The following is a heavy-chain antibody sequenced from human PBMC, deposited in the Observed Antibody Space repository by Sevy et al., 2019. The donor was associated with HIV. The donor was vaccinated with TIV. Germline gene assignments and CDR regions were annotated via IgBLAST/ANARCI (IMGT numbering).Heavy chain of an antibody. CDR3: ARDIDFWSGLTD. V-gene: IGHV4-59*01. D-gene: IGHD3-3*01. J-gene: IGHJ4*02. CDR2: IYYSGST. CDR1: GGSISSYY. Sequence: SETLSLTCTVSGGSISSYYWSWIRQPPGKGLEWIGYIYYSGSTNYNHSLKSRVTISVDTYKNQCSLKLGSVTAADTAVYYCARDIDFWSGLTDWGQGTLVTVSS.